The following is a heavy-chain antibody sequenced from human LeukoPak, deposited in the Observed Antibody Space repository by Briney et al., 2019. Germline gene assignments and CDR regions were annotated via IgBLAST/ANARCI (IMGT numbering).Heavy chain of an antibody. V-gene: IGHV4-34*01. CDR3: ARGLSPITLDY. J-gene: IGHJ4*02. CDR2: INHSGST. D-gene: IGHD3-10*01. Sequence: SETLSLTCAVYGGSFSGYYWSWIRQPPGEGLEWIGEINHSGSTNYNPSLKSRVTISVDTSKNQFSLKLSPVTAADTAVYYCARGLSPITLDYWGQGTLVTVSS. CDR1: GGSFSGYY.